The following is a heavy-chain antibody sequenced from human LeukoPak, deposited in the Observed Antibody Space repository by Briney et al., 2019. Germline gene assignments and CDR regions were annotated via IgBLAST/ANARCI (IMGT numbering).Heavy chain of an antibody. V-gene: IGHV1-2*02. CDR3: ARSDYDSSGYYYFDY. CDR1: GYTFTDYY. Sequence: ASVKVSCKASGYTFTDYYMHWVRQAPGQGLEWMGWINPNSGGTKYAQKFQGRVTMTRDTSISTAYMELSRLRSDDTAVYYCARSDYDSSGYYYFDYWGQGTLVTVSS. D-gene: IGHD3-22*01. CDR2: INPNSGGT. J-gene: IGHJ4*02.